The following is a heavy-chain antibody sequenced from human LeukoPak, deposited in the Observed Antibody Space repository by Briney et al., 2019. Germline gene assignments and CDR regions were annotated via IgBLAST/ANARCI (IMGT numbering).Heavy chain of an antibody. J-gene: IGHJ4*02. CDR1: GGSFSGYY. D-gene: IGHD3-10*01. V-gene: IGHV4-34*01. CDR3: ASSGSYI. CDR2: INHSGST. Sequence: SETLSLTCAVYGGSFSGYYWSWIRQPPGKGLEWIGEINHSGSTNYNPSLKSRVTISVDTSKNQFSLKLSSVTAADTAVYYCASSGSYIWGQGTLVTVSP.